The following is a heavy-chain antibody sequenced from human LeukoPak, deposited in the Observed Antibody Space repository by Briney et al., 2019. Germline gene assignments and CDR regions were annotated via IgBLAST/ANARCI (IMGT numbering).Heavy chain of an antibody. Sequence: GGSLGLSCAASGFTFSSYAMSWVRQAPGKGLEWVSAISGSGGSTYYADSVKGRFTISRDNSKNTLYLQMNSLRAEDTAVYYCAKEGGYCSGGSCYSFDYWGQGTLVTVSS. V-gene: IGHV3-23*01. CDR1: GFTFSSYA. J-gene: IGHJ4*02. CDR2: ISGSGGST. CDR3: AKEGGYCSGGSCYSFDY. D-gene: IGHD2-15*01.